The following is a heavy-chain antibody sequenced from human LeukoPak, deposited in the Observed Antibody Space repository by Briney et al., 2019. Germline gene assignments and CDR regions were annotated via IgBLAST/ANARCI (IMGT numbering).Heavy chain of an antibody. Sequence: SETLSLTCTVSGASISSHYWSWIRQSPGKGLEWIGYISYSGITNYNPSLKSRVTISVDTSKNHFSLRLSSVTAADTAVYYCASRAHCSGGSCYGNWFDPWGQGTLVTVSS. CDR3: ASRAHCSGGSCYGNWFDP. J-gene: IGHJ5*02. V-gene: IGHV4-59*11. CDR1: GASISSHY. D-gene: IGHD2-15*01. CDR2: ISYSGIT.